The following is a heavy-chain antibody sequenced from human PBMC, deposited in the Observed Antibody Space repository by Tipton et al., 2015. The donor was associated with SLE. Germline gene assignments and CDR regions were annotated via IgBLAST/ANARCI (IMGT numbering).Heavy chain of an antibody. CDR2: VYYTGNT. Sequence: TLSLTCIVSGDSISSSSYYWGWIRQPPGKGLEWVGTVYYTGNTFYNPSLKSRVTISVDTSKNQFSLNLSSVTAADTAVYYCARTGGRDAFDFWGQGTVVTVSS. D-gene: IGHD2-15*01. V-gene: IGHV4-39*07. J-gene: IGHJ3*01. CDR3: ARTGGRDAFDF. CDR1: GDSISSSSYY.